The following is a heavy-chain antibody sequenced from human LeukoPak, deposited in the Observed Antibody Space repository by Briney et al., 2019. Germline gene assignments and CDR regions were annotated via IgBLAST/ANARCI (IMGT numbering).Heavy chain of an antibody. CDR3: ARGGHTSSWYIDY. Sequence: PGGSLRLSCAASGFIFSGYGMHWVRQAPGKGLEWVAVISYDGSNKCYADSVKGRFTISRDNSKNTLYMQLNSLRDEDTAVYYCARGGHTSSWYIDYWGQGTLVTVSS. V-gene: IGHV3-30*03. J-gene: IGHJ4*02. CDR1: GFIFSGYG. CDR2: ISYDGSNK. D-gene: IGHD6-13*01.